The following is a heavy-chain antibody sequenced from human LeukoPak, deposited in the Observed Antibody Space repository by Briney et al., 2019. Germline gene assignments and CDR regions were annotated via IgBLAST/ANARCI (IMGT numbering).Heavy chain of an antibody. Sequence: PGGSLRLSCAASGFTFSSYSMNWVRQAPGKGLEWVSSISSSSSYIYYADSVKGRFTISRDDAKNSLYLQMNSLRAEDTAVYYCARPLSNIVVVVGLEMDVWGQGTTVTVSS. CDR1: GFTFSSYS. CDR2: ISSSSSYI. V-gene: IGHV3-21*01. J-gene: IGHJ6*02. CDR3: ARPLSNIVVVVGLEMDV. D-gene: IGHD2-15*01.